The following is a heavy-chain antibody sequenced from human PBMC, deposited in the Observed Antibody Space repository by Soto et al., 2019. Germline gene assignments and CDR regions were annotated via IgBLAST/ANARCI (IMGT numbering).Heavy chain of an antibody. CDR3: ARDPLIGTTDYGLDV. Sequence: VQLVESGGGLVQPGGFLRLSCAASGFTFSTYWMHWVRQPPGKGLVWVSRINNDGSNTAYADSVKGRFTISRDNAQSTLYLQMNSLRAEDTAVYYCARDPLIGTTDYGLDVWGQGTTVSVSS. D-gene: IGHD1-7*01. V-gene: IGHV3-74*01. J-gene: IGHJ6*02. CDR1: GFTFSTYW. CDR2: INNDGSNT.